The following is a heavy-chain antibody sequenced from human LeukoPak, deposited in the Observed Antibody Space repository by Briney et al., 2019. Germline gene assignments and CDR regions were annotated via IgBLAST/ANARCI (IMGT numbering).Heavy chain of an antibody. CDR2: INPNSGNT. D-gene: IGHD1-26*01. J-gene: IGHJ4*02. Sequence: ASVKVSCKASGYTFTGYYMHWVRQAPGQGLEWMGWINPNSGNTGYAQKFQGRVTMTRNTSISTAYMELSSLRSEDTAVYYCALYRWELLGYDYWGQGTLVTVSS. CDR1: GYTFTGYY. CDR3: ALYRWELLGYDY. V-gene: IGHV1-8*02.